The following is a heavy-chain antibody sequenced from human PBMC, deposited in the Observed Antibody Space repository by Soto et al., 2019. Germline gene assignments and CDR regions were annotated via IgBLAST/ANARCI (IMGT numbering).Heavy chain of an antibody. CDR2: ISYDGSNK. J-gene: IGHJ6*02. Sequence: GGSLRLSCAASGFTFSSYAMHWFRQAPGKGLEWVAVISYDGSNKYYADSVKGRFTISRDNSKNTLYLQMNSLRAEDTAVYYCARVSYDFWSGYYTGIGYYYYGMDVWGQGTTVTSP. D-gene: IGHD3-3*01. CDR1: GFTFSSYA. CDR3: ARVSYDFWSGYYTGIGYYYYGMDV. V-gene: IGHV3-30-3*01.